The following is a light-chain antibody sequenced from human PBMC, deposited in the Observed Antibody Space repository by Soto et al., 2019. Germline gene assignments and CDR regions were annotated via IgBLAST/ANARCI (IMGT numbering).Light chain of an antibody. CDR2: GAS. CDR3: QQANNMPLT. J-gene: IGKJ4*01. Sequence: DVHLTQSPSSVSASVGDRVTITCRASQGVNTWLAWYQKKPGKAPRLLIYGASSLQSGVPLRFSGSGSGTDFTLTISSLQPEDVGQYYCQQANNMPLTFGGGTKVDIK. CDR1: QGVNTW. V-gene: IGKV1-12*01.